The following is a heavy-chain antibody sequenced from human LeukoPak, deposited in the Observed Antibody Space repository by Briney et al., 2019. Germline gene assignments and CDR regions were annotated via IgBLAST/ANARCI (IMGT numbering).Heavy chain of an antibody. D-gene: IGHD3-22*01. J-gene: IGHJ5*02. Sequence: ASVKVSCKASGYTFTGYYMHWVRQAPGQGLEWMGMINPSGGSTSYAQKFQGRVTMTRDTSTSTVYMELSSLRSEDTAVYYCARESGWGTAYYYDSSDWFDPWGQGTLVTVSS. CDR1: GYTFTGYY. CDR2: INPSGGST. CDR3: ARESGWGTAYYYDSSDWFDP. V-gene: IGHV1-46*01.